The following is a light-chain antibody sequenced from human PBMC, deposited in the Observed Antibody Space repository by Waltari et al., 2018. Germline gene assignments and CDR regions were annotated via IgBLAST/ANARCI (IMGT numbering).Light chain of an antibody. J-gene: IGLJ3*02. CDR1: ALPEQN. CDR2: KDN. CDR3: QSADSSGAYWV. Sequence: SYELTQPPSVAVSPAHTARNTCAADALPEQNAKWYHQKAGQAPMLVIYKDNERPSGIPERYSGSSSGTIVTLTISGVQAEDEADYYCQSADSSGAYWVFGGGTKLTVL. V-gene: IGLV3-25*03.